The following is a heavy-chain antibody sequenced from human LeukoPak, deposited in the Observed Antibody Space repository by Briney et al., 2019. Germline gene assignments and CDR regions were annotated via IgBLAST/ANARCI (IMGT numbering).Heavy chain of an antibody. J-gene: IGHJ4*02. V-gene: IGHV3-48*01. CDR3: ARVGDAVAGGYYFDY. Sequence: PGGCLRLSCAASGFTFSSYSMNWVRLAPGKGLEWVSYISSSSSTIYYAHSVKGRFTISRDNAKNSLYLQMNSLRAEDTAVYYCARVGDAVAGGYYFDYWGQGTLVTVSS. CDR2: ISSSSSTI. CDR1: GFTFSSYS. D-gene: IGHD6-19*01.